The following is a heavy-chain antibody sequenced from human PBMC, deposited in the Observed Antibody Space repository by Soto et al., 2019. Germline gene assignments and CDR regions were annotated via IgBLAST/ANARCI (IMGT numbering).Heavy chain of an antibody. D-gene: IGHD1-26*01. CDR3: ARSRELLLDY. J-gene: IGHJ4*02. CDR1: GFTFSSYA. Sequence: QVQLVESGGGVVQPGRSLRLSCAASGFTFSSYAMHWVRQAPGKGLEWVAVISYDGSNKYYADSVKGRFTISRDNSKNTLYLQMNSLRAEDTAVYYCARSRELLLDYWGQGTLVTVSS. V-gene: IGHV3-30-3*01. CDR2: ISYDGSNK.